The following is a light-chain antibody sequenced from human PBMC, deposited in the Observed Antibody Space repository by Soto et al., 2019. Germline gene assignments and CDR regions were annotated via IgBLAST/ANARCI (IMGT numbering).Light chain of an antibody. CDR1: QSITGW. CDR2: KAS. J-gene: IGKJ1*01. CDR3: QQYNPYSPWT. V-gene: IGKV1-5*03. Sequence: DIQMTQSPSTRSASVGDRVTITCRASQSITGWLAWFQQKPGKAPKLLISKASSLQNGVPSRFSGSGSGTDFTLTISSLQPDDFATYYCQQYNPYSPWTFGQGTKADIK.